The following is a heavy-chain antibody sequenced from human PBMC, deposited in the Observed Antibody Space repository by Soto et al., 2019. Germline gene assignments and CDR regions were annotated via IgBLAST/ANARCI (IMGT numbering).Heavy chain of an antibody. Sequence: GGSLRLSCAASGFTFSSYAMSWVRQAPGKGLEWVSAISGSGGSTYYADSVKGRFTISRDNSKNTLYLQMNSLRAEDTAVYYCAKGAYDFWSGYRAFDYWGQGTLVTVSS. CDR1: GFTFSSYA. J-gene: IGHJ4*02. CDR2: ISGSGGST. D-gene: IGHD3-3*01. CDR3: AKGAYDFWSGYRAFDY. V-gene: IGHV3-23*01.